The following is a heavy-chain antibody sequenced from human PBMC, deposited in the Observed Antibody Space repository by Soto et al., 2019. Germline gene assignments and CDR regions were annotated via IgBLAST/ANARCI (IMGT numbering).Heavy chain of an antibody. CDR2: ISGSGGST. Sequence: GGSLRLSCAASGFTFSSYAMSWVRQAPGKGLEWVSAISGSGGSTYYADSVKGRFTISRDNSKNTLYLQMNSLRAEDTAVYYCAKDRWLRSTMLDAFDIWGQGTMVTVSS. CDR3: AKDRWLRSTMLDAFDI. D-gene: IGHD5-12*01. J-gene: IGHJ3*02. V-gene: IGHV3-23*01. CDR1: GFTFSSYA.